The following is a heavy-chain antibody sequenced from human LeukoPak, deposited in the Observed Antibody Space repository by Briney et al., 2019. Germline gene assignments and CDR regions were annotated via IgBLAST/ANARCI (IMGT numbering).Heavy chain of an antibody. Sequence: ASVKVSCKASGYTFTSYDISWVRQATGQGLEWMGWMNPNSGNTGYAQKFQGRVTMTRNTSISTAYMELSSLRSEDTAVYYCARGGYYDFWSGYYSYNWFDPWGQGTLVTVSS. CDR2: MNPNSGNT. CDR3: ARGGYYDFWSGYYSYNWFDP. CDR1: GYTFTSYD. V-gene: IGHV1-8*01. J-gene: IGHJ5*02. D-gene: IGHD3-3*01.